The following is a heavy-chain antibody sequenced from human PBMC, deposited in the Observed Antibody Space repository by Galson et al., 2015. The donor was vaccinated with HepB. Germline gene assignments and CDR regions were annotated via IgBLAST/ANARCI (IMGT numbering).Heavy chain of an antibody. Sequence: QSGAEVKKPGESLKISCKGSGYSFTSYWIGWVRQMPGKGLEWMGIIYPGDSDTRYSPSFQGQVTISADKSISTAYLQWSSLKASDTAMYYCARLSWGRYDSSGYYYPRNRPYYYYGMDVWGQGTTVTVSS. D-gene: IGHD3-22*01. V-gene: IGHV5-51*01. CDR1: GYSFTSYW. J-gene: IGHJ6*02. CDR3: ARLSWGRYDSSGYYYPRNRPYYYYGMDV. CDR2: IYPGDSDT.